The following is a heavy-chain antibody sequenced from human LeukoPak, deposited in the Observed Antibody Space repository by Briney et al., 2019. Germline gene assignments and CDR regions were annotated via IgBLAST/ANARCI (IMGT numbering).Heavy chain of an antibody. Sequence: GGSLRLSCAASGFTFSSYAMHWVRQAPGKGLEWVAVISYDGSNKYYADSVKGRFTISRGNSKNTLYLQMNSLRAEDTAVYYCARAPGIAATAGGYWGQGTLVTVSS. CDR1: GFTFSSYA. CDR3: ARAPGIAATAGGY. J-gene: IGHJ4*02. V-gene: IGHV3-30-3*01. CDR2: ISYDGSNK. D-gene: IGHD6-13*01.